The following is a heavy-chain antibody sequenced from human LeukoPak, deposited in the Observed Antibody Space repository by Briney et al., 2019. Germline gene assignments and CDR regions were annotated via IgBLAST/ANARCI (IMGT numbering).Heavy chain of an antibody. CDR3: AKDLRYYDSSGFPPFDY. V-gene: IGHV3-23*01. CDR2: ISGSGGST. CDR1: GFTFSSYA. D-gene: IGHD3-22*01. J-gene: IGHJ4*02. Sequence: GGSLRLSCAASGFTFSSYAMSWVRQAPGKGLEWVSAISGSGGSTYYADSVKGRFTISRDNSKNTLYLQMDSLRAEDTAVYYCAKDLRYYDSSGFPPFDYWGQGTLVTVSS.